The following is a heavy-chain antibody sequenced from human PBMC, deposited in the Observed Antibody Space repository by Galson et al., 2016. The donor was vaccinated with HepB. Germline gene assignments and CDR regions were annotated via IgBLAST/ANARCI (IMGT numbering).Heavy chain of an antibody. CDR1: GGTFSYYA. J-gene: IGHJ4*02. CDR3: ASRGARSCSGGSCYECDY. CDR2: IIPIFGKA. Sequence: SCKASGGTFSYYAISWVRQAPGQGLEWMGGIIPIFGKADYAQKFQGRVTITADDSTSTAYMELSSRRSEDTAAYYCASRGARSCSGGSCYECDYWGQGTLVTVSS. V-gene: IGHV1-69*01. D-gene: IGHD2-15*01.